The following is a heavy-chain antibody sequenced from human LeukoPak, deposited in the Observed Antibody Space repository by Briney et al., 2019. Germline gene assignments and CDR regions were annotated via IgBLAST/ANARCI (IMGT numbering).Heavy chain of an antibody. CDR2: INSDGSST. CDR1: GFTFSSYS. Sequence: GGSLRLSCAASGFTFSSYSMNWVRQPPGKGLVWVSRINSDGSSTTYADSVMGRFTISRDNATNTLFLQMNSLRADDTAVYYCARSTSHYYYYYMDVWGKGTTVTISS. CDR3: ARSTSHYYYYYMDV. V-gene: IGHV3-74*01. J-gene: IGHJ6*03.